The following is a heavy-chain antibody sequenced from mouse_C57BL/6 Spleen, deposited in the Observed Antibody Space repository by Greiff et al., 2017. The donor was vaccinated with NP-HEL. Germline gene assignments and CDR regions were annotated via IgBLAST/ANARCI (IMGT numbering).Heavy chain of an antibody. Sequence: QVHVKQSGAELVRPGTSVKVSCKASGYAFTNYLIEWVKQRPGQGLEWIGVINPGSGGTNYNEKFKGKATLTADKSSSTAYMQLSSLTSEDSAVYFCARGNGSSWGYYAMDYWGQGTSVTVSS. D-gene: IGHD1-1*01. J-gene: IGHJ4*01. CDR3: ARGNGSSWGYYAMDY. CDR2: INPGSGGT. V-gene: IGHV1-54*01. CDR1: GYAFTNYL.